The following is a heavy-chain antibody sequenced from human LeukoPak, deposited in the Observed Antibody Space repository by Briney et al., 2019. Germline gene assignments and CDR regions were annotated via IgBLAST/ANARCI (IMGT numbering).Heavy chain of an antibody. CDR3: ARSPRRVYYDSRD. CDR1: GYAFTSYD. D-gene: IGHD3-22*01. V-gene: IGHV1-8*01. J-gene: IGHJ4*02. Sequence: GASVKVSCKASGYAFTSYDINWVRQATGQGLEWMGWMNPNSGNTGYAQKFQGRVTMTRNTSISTAYMELSSLRSEDTAVYYCARSPRRVYYDSRDWGQGTLVTVSS. CDR2: MNPNSGNT.